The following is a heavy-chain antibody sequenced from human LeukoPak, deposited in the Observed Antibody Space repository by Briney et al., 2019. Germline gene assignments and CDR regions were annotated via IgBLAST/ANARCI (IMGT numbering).Heavy chain of an antibody. V-gene: IGHV3-74*01. J-gene: IGHJ5*02. Sequence: EGSLRLSCAASGFTFSSYWMHWVRQAPGKGLVWVSRINTDGSSTSYADSVKGRFTISRDNAKNTLYLQMNSLRAEDTAVYYCARGRDYYYGSGSGEDWFDPWGQGTLVTVSS. D-gene: IGHD3-10*01. CDR2: INTDGSST. CDR1: GFTFSSYW. CDR3: ARGRDYYYGSGSGEDWFDP.